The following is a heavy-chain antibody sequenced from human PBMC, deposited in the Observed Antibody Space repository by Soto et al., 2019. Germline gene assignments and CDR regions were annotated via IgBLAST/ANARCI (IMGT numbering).Heavy chain of an antibody. CDR3: ARARSPYYYDSSGYLYYFDY. D-gene: IGHD3-22*01. CDR2: IYYSGST. J-gene: IGHJ4*02. V-gene: IGHV4-30-4*01. Sequence: SETLSLTCTVSGGSISSGDYYWSWIRQPPGKGLEWIGYIYYSGSTYYNPSLRSRVTISVDTSKNQFSLKLSSVTAADTAVYYCARARSPYYYDSSGYLYYFDYWGQGTLVTVSS. CDR1: GGSISSGDYY.